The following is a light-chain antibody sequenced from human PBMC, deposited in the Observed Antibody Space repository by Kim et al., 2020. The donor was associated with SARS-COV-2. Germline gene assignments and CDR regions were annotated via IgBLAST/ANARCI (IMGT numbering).Light chain of an antibody. CDR3: TSYRSSGYV. V-gene: IGLV2-14*03. J-gene: IGLJ1*01. CDR1: SSDVGGYNY. CDR2: DVF. Sequence: QSALTQPASVSGYPGQSITISCTGNSSDVGGYNYVSWYQQYPGKAPKLMIYDVFKRPSGVSNRFSGSKSGNTASLTISGLQAEDEADYYCTSYRSSGYVFGTGTKVTVL.